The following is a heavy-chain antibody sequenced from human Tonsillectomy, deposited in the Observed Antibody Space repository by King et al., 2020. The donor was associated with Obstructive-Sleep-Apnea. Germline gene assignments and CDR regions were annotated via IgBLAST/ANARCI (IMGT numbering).Heavy chain of an antibody. CDR3: TRGGGDIMLTYY. Sequence: VQLVQSGAEVKKPGASVKVSCKASGYIFINYYMHWVRQAPGQGLEWMGIINPSGGSASYAEQFQGRVNMTRDTSTSTVYMELSSLRSEDTAVYYCTRGGGDIMLTYYWGQGTLVTVSS. V-gene: IGHV1-46*01. J-gene: IGHJ4*02. CDR1: GYIFINYY. D-gene: IGHD2-21*02. CDR2: INPSGGSA.